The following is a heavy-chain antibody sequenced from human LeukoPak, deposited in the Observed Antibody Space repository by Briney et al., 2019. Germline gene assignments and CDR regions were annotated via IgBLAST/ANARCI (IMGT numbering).Heavy chain of an antibody. CDR2: ISSSSTYI. J-gene: IGHJ6*03. CDR1: GFTFSSYS. CDR3: ARAEEDTAMVIHCYMDV. V-gene: IGHV3-21*01. Sequence: PGGSLRLSCAASGFTFSSYSMNWVRQAPGKGLEWVSSISSSSTYIYYADSVKGRFTISRDNAKNSLYLQMNSLRAEDTAVYYCARAEEDTAMVIHCYMDVWGKGTTVTVSS. D-gene: IGHD5-18*01.